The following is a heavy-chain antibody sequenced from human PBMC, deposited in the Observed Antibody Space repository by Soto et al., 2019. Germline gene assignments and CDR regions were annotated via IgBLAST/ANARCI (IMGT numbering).Heavy chain of an antibody. V-gene: IGHV1-46*01. Sequence: QVQLVPSGAEVKKPVSSVKVSCKASGYAFSGLYMHWVRQAPGQGLEWMGVINPRGDSTTYAQKFQGSLTSTKDTSTSTLYMELSSLRSEDTAVYYCARDWEFGFWGQGTLVTVSS. D-gene: IGHD3-10*01. J-gene: IGHJ4*02. CDR1: GYAFSGLY. CDR3: ARDWEFGF. CDR2: INPRGDST.